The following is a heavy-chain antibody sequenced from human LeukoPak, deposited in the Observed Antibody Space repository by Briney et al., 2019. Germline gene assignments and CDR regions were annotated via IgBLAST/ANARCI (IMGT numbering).Heavy chain of an antibody. J-gene: IGHJ4*02. Sequence: SETLSLTCTVSGYSISSGYYWGWIRQPPGKGLEWIGNIYYSGSTYYNPSLKSRVTISVDTSKNQFSLRLHSVTAADTAVYYCARDRSYYSDTGTDYWGQGALVTVSS. D-gene: IGHD3-22*01. V-gene: IGHV4-38-2*02. CDR1: GYSISSGYY. CDR2: IYYSGST. CDR3: ARDRSYYSDTGTDY.